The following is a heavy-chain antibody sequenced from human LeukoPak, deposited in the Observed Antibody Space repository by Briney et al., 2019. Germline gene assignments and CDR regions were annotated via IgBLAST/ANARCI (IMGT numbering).Heavy chain of an antibody. V-gene: IGHV4-59*12. CDR3: ARGDCGTSSCYTLDS. Sequence: PSETLSLTCTVSGGSISSDYWSWIRQPPGKGLEWIGYIHYSGNTYYNPSLKSRVNISMDRSKNQFSLKLNSVSAADTAVYYCARGDCGTSSCYTLDSWGQGTLVTVSS. J-gene: IGHJ4*02. D-gene: IGHD2-2*02. CDR1: GGSISSDY. CDR2: IHYSGNT.